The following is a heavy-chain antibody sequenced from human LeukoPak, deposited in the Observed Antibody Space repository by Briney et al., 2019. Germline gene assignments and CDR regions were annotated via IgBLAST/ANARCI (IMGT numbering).Heavy chain of an antibody. CDR3: AKGTYGSGSYFFDY. Sequence: GGSLRLSCAASGFTFSSSVMTWVRQAPGKGLEWVSGISGSGGSTYYADSVKGRFTISRDNSKNTLYLQMNTLRAEDTAIYYCAKGTYGSGSYFFDYWGQGTLVTVSS. CDR2: ISGSGGST. CDR1: GFTFSSSV. D-gene: IGHD3-10*01. V-gene: IGHV3-23*01. J-gene: IGHJ4*02.